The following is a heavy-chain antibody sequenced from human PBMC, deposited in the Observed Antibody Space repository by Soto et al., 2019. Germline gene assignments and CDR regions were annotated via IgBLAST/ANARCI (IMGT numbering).Heavy chain of an antibody. J-gene: IGHJ5*02. CDR3: ARGGSGWTRGGWLGP. CDR1: GFSFSDYY. V-gene: IGHV3-11*01. CDR2: ISDSGNTI. D-gene: IGHD6-25*01. Sequence: QVQLVQSGGGLVKPGGSLTLSCAASGFSFSDYYMIWVRQAPGKGLEWLSYISDSGNTIYYADSVRARFTIFRDNAANSVYLQLTGLSDGDTAFYYCARGGSGWTRGGWLGPWGQGSLVTVSS.